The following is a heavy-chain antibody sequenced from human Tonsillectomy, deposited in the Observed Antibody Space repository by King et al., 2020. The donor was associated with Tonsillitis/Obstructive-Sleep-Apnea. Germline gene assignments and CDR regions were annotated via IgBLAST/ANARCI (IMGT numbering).Heavy chain of an antibody. Sequence: VQLVESGGGVVQPGRSLRLSCAASGFTFSSYGMHWVRQAPGKGLEWVAVIWYDGSNKYYADSVKGRFTISRDNSKNTLSLQMNSLRAEDTAVYYCATALGYCSGGSCRDAFDIWGQGTMVTVSS. CDR1: GFTFSSYG. J-gene: IGHJ3*02. CDR2: IWYDGSNK. V-gene: IGHV3-33*01. D-gene: IGHD2-15*01. CDR3: ATALGYCSGGSCRDAFDI.